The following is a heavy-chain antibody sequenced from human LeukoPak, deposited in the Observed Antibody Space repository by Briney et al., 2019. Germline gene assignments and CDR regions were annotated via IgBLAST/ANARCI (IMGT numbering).Heavy chain of an antibody. CDR3: TNSAHSSSWFPDDAFDI. V-gene: IGHV3-7*03. J-gene: IGHJ3*02. Sequence: GGSLRLSCAASGFTFSSYWMSWVRQAPGKGLEWVANIKQDGSEKYYVDSVKGRFTISRDNAKNSLYLQMNSLRAEDTAVYYCTNSAHSSSWFPDDAFDIWGQGTMVTVSS. CDR2: IKQDGSEK. CDR1: GFTFSSYW. D-gene: IGHD6-13*01.